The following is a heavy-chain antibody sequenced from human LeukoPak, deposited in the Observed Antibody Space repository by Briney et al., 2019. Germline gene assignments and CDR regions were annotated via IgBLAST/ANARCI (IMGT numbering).Heavy chain of an antibody. CDR1: GGSFSGYY. D-gene: IGHD6-6*01. CDR3: ATASSGSHHSPFDY. CDR2: INHSGST. V-gene: IGHV4-34*01. Sequence: SETLSLTCAVYGGSFSGYYWCWIRQPPGKGLEWIGEINHSGSTNYNPSPTSRVSISVDTSKNQCSPKLSSLTPPDTAEYYCATASSGSHHSPFDYWGQGTLVTVSS. J-gene: IGHJ4*02.